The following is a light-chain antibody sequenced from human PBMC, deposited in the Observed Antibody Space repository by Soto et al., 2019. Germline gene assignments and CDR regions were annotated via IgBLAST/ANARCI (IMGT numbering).Light chain of an antibody. CDR1: QSVSSY. Sequence: IVLTQSPATLSLSPGERATLSCRASQSVSSYLAWYQQKPGQAPRLLIYDASNRATGIPARFSGSGSGTDFTVTISSLEPEEFAVYYCQQRSNWAVTFGQGTKLESK. V-gene: IGKV3-11*01. CDR2: DAS. J-gene: IGKJ2*01. CDR3: QQRSNWAVT.